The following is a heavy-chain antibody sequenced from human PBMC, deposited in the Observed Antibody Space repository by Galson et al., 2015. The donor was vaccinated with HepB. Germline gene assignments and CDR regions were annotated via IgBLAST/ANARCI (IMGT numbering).Heavy chain of an antibody. CDR1: GFTLTSCW. J-gene: IGHJ2*01. CDR3: ARLKRGPWHFDL. CDR2: INKDDTEN. V-gene: IGHV3-7*03. Sequence: SLRLSCAASGFTLTSCWMSWVRQAPGKGLEWVANINKDDTENAYVDSVKGRFTISRDIAMNSLHLQLNSLRAEDTAVYYCARLKRGPWHFDLWGRGTLVTVSS. D-gene: IGHD4/OR15-4a*01.